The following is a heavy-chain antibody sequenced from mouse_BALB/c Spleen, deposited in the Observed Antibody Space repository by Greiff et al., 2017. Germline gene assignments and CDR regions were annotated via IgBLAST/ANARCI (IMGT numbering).Heavy chain of an antibody. CDR1: GYSFTSYY. CDR3: ARSAYGLAWFAY. J-gene: IGHJ3*01. CDR2: IDPFNGGT. D-gene: IGHD6-5*01. V-gene: IGHV1S135*01. Sequence: VQLKQSGPELMKPGASVKISCKASGYSFTSYYMHWVKQSHGKSLEWIGYIDPFNGGTSYNQKFKGKATLTVDKSSSTAYMHLSSLTSEDSAVYYCARSAYGLAWFAYWGQGTLVTVSA.